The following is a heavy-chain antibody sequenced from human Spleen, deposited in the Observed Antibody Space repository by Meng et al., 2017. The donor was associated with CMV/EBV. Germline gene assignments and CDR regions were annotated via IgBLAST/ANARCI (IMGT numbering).Heavy chain of an antibody. Sequence: SETLSLTCTVSGGSVSSGSSYWSWIRQSPGKGLEWIGSIYYSGTTNYNPSLKSRVTMSVDTSKNEFSLRLSSVTAADTAVYYCARDLYGSSIATYWGQGTLVTVSS. J-gene: IGHJ4*02. CDR2: IYYSGTT. D-gene: IGHD6-6*01. CDR1: GGSVSSGSSY. V-gene: IGHV4-61*01. CDR3: ARDLYGSSIATY.